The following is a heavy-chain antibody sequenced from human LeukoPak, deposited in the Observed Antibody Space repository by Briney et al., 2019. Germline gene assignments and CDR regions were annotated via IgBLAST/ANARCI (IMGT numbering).Heavy chain of an antibody. CDR2: ISYDGSNK. CDR1: GFTFSSYG. Sequence: GGSLRLSCAASGFTFSSYGMHWVRQAPGKGLEWVAVISYDGSNKFYADSVKGRFTIPRDNSKNTLFLQMNSLRAEDTAVYYCAKDIVVVPAASRWFDPWGQGTLVTVSS. CDR3: AKDIVVVPAASRWFDP. V-gene: IGHV3-30*18. D-gene: IGHD2-2*01. J-gene: IGHJ5*02.